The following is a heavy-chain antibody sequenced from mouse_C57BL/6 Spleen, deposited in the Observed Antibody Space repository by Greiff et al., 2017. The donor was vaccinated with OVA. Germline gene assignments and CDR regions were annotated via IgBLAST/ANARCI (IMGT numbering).Heavy chain of an antibody. V-gene: IGHV1-69*01. CDR1: GYTFTSYW. J-gene: IGHJ1*03. D-gene: IGHD1-1*02. Sequence: QVQLQQPGAELVMPGASVKLSCKASGYTFTSYWMHWVKQRPGQGLEWIGEIDPSDSYTNYNQKFKGKSTLTVDKSSSTAYMQLSSLTSVDSAVYYCARGGGYFSGGGSVWYFDVWGTGATVTVSS. CDR3: ARGGGYFSGGGSVWYFDV. CDR2: IDPSDSYT.